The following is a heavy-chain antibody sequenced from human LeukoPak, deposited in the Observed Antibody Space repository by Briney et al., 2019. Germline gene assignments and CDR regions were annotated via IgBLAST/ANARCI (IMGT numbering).Heavy chain of an antibody. J-gene: IGHJ4*02. CDR3: AKERSSGWPFDY. V-gene: IGHV3-23*01. D-gene: IGHD6-19*01. CDR2: ISGTGERT. CDR1: GFTFSAYA. Sequence: GGSLRLSCAASGFTFSAYAMSWVRQAPGKGLEWVSGISGTGERTHYADSVKGRFTISRDNSKNTLYLQMNGLRAEDTAVYYCAKERSSGWPFDYWGQGTLVTVSS.